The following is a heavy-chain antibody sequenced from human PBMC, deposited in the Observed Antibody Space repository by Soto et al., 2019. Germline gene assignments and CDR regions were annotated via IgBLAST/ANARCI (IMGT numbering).Heavy chain of an antibody. J-gene: IGHJ4*02. V-gene: IGHV3-48*03. D-gene: IGHD3-10*01. CDR1: GFTFSRFE. CDR3: TRAAWFPYLSFY. Sequence: GGSLRLSCAASGFTFSRFELHWVRQAPGKGLEWISYISSSVSTAYYASSVEGRFTISRDNPNTSDYLQMDSLRAEYTALYYCTRAAWFPYLSFYWGQGALVTVSS. CDR2: ISSSVSTA.